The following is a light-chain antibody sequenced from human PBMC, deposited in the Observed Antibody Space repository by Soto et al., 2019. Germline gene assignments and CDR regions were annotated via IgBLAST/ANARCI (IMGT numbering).Light chain of an antibody. CDR2: KAS. CDR3: QQYTNYPWT. V-gene: IGKV1-5*03. CDR1: QTISSW. Sequence: IQMTQSHSTLSGPVGDRVTITCLASQTISSWLAWYQQKPGKAPKLLIYKASTLKSGVPSRFSGSGSGTEFTLTISRLQPDDFATYYCQQYTNYPWTFGQGTKVDIK. J-gene: IGKJ1*01.